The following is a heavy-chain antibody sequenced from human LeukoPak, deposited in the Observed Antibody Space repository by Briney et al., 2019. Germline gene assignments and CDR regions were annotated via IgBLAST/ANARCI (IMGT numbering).Heavy chain of an antibody. CDR2: IYYNGGT. V-gene: IGHV4-39*01. D-gene: IGHD3-3*01. CDR3: ARLTIAVFGVEIDY. Sequence: SETLSLTCTVSADSIYRSNYYWGGIRQPPTKGLEWIGSIYYNGGTYYNPSLKSRVTIFVDTSKNQFSLTVSSVTAADTAVYFCARLTIAVFGVEIDYWGQGSLVTVSS. CDR1: ADSIYRSNYY. J-gene: IGHJ4*02.